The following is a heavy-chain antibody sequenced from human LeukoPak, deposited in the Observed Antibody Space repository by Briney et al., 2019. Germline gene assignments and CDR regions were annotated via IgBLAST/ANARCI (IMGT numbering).Heavy chain of an antibody. Sequence: GGSLRLSCAASGFTFSDYNMRWIRQAPGKGLEWVSSISRSGSTKYYADSVKGRFTISRDNAKNSLYLQMNSLRAEDTAVYYCARGEGSSHPDYWGQGTLVTVSS. CDR2: ISRSGSTK. CDR3: ARGEGSSHPDY. J-gene: IGHJ4*02. V-gene: IGHV3-11*04. D-gene: IGHD6-6*01. CDR1: GFTFSDYN.